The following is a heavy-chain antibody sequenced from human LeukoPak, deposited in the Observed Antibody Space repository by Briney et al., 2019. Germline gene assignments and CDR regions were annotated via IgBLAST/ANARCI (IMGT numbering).Heavy chain of an antibody. J-gene: IGHJ4*02. CDR3: ASGRFDDYPFDY. CDR2: INPNSGGT. D-gene: IGHD4-11*01. V-gene: IGHV1-2*02. Sequence: GSVKFYSTASGYTFTGYYMHWARQAPGQGLEWMGWINPNSGGTNYAQKFQGRVTMTRDTSISTAYMELSRLRSDDTAVYYCASGRFDDYPFDYWGQGTLVTVSS. CDR1: GYTFTGYY.